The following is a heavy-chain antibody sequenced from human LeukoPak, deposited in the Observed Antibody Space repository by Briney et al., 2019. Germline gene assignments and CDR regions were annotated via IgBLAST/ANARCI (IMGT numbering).Heavy chain of an antibody. V-gene: IGHV3-43*02. CDR2: IGADGGNI. J-gene: IGHJ3*01. Sequence: GGSLRLSCAASGFIFSNYAMHWVRQGPGERPDWVALIGADGGNIQYADSVRGRFTISRDNSRNSLFLQMNSLRTEDTALYYCVKDNCCDECAFDGWGQGATVTISS. CDR1: GFIFSNYA. CDR3: VKDNCCDECAFDG. D-gene: IGHD2-15*01.